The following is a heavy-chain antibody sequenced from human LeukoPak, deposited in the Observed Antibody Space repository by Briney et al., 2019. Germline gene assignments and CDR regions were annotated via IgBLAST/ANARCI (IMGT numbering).Heavy chain of an antibody. CDR3: AAGRSGYDQFDY. CDR2: ISSSSSYI. CDR1: GFXFSSYS. J-gene: IGHJ4*02. Sequence: GGSLRLSCAASGFXFSSYSINWVRQAPGKGREWVSSISSSSSYIYYADSVKGRFTISRDNAKNSLYLLMNSLRAEDTAVYYCAAGRSGYDQFDYWGQGTLVTVSS. D-gene: IGHD5-12*01. V-gene: IGHV3-21*01.